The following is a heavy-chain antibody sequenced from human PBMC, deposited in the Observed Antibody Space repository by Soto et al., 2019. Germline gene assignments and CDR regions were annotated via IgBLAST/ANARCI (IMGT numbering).Heavy chain of an antibody. D-gene: IGHD2-2*01. J-gene: IGHJ4*02. Sequence: GGSLRLSCTVSGFAFNNYGINWVRQAPGKGLEWVSSISKSDYTYYSDSVKGRFAISRGNAKSSVSLQMDTLRVEDTAVYYCAREDSIIIPAVSDFWGQGTLVTVSS. CDR3: AREDSIIIPAVSDF. CDR1: GFAFNNYG. V-gene: IGHV3-21*01. CDR2: ISKSDYT.